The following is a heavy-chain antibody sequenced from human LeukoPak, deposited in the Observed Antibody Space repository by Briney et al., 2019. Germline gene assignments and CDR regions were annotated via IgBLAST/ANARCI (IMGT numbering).Heavy chain of an antibody. CDR1: VVSMNGYY. V-gene: IGHV4-4*07. CDR2: VDSSGNT. D-gene: IGHD1-26*01. CDR3: ARQFLVGSTFHAFDL. Sequence: PSETLSLTCSVSVVSMNGYYWSWLRQSAGNRLEWIGHVDSSGNTNYNPSLESRVTMSVDTSRKQFSLKLTSVTAADMAVYFCARQFLVGSTFHAFDLWGQGTRVTVSS. J-gene: IGHJ3*01.